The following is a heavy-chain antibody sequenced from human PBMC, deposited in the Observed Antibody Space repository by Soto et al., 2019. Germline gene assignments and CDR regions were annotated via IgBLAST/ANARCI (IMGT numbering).Heavy chain of an antibody. V-gene: IGHV1-2*02. D-gene: IGHD1-7*01. J-gene: IGHJ4*02. CDR1: GYTFTGYY. CDR3: GRGRSGELVVFY. CDR2: ISPKSGGT. Sequence: QVQLVQSGAEVKESGASVKVSCKASGYTFTGYYIHWVRQAPGQGFEWVGEISPKSGGTRYAQKFQGRVTMTKDTSSTTVYMELSNLSPDDTAVYYCGRGRSGELVVFYWGQGTLVTVHS.